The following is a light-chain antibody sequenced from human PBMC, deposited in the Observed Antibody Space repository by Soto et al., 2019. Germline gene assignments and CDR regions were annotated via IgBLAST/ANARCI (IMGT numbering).Light chain of an antibody. Sequence: QSALTQPASVSGSPGQSIAISCTGTSSDVGGYSYVSWYQQQPGKAPKLVISDVSNRPSGVSDRFSGSKSGNTASLTISGLQTDEEADYCCASYTTSSTYVFGTGTKVTVL. CDR1: SSDVGGYSY. CDR3: ASYTTSSTYV. CDR2: DVS. J-gene: IGLJ1*01. V-gene: IGLV2-14*01.